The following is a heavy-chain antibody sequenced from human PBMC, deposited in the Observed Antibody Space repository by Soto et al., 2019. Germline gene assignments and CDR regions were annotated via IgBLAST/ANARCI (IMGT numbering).Heavy chain of an antibody. D-gene: IGHD1-26*01. CDR1: GYTLTELS. CDR2: FDPEDGET. V-gene: IGHV1-24*01. J-gene: IGHJ3*02. Sequence: QVQLVQSGAEVKKPGASVKVSCKVSGYTLTELSMHWVRQAPGKGLEWMGGFDPEDGETIYAQKFQGRVTMTEDTSTDTAYMELSSLRSEDTAVYYCATESSIVGATRAARAFDIWGQGTMVTVSS. CDR3: ATESSIVGATRAARAFDI.